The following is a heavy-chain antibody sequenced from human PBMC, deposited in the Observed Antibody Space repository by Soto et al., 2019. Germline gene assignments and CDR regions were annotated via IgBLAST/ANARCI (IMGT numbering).Heavy chain of an antibody. CDR1: GFAFSTYT. D-gene: IGHD5-12*01. J-gene: IGHJ4*02. CDR3: ARLGSDICXTSGCNPFPDSFDL. CDR2: ISDTGGTM. Sequence: GGSLRLSCVASGFAFSTYTMLWVRQIPGKELEWVSYISDTGGTMYYADSVKGRFAISRDNAKNSLYLQLNSLRHEDTGVYYCARLGSDICXTSGCNPFPDSFDLWGQ. V-gene: IGHV3-48*02.